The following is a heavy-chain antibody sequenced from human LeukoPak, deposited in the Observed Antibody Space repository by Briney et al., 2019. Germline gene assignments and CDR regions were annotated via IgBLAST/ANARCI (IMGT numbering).Heavy chain of an antibody. V-gene: IGHV1-46*01. CDR1: GYTFTSYY. J-gene: IGHJ4*02. D-gene: IGHD3-22*01. CDR3: ARDGDGYYDSSGYRLLYYFDY. Sequence: ASVKVSCKASGYTFTSYYMHWVRQAPGQGLEWMGIINPSGGSTSYAQKFQGRVTMTRDTSTSTVYMELSSLRSEDTAVYYCARDGDGYYDSSGYRLLYYFDYWGQGTLVTVSS. CDR2: INPSGGST.